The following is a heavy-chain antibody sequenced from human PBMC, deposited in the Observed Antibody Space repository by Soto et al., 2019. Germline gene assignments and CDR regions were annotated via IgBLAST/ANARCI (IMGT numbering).Heavy chain of an antibody. CDR1: GAPISDYY. J-gene: IGHJ5*02. CDR3: XXXXXXXXXXXDX. CDR2: ISYSGSS. V-gene: IGHV4-59*01. Sequence: QVQLRESGPGLVKPSETLSLTCTVSGAPISDYYWNWIRQIPGKGLGWIGFISYSGSSKYNPSLKSRVTMSVDTSKRQFSLXXXXXXXXXXXXXXXXXXXXXXXXXXDXWGQGILVTVSS.